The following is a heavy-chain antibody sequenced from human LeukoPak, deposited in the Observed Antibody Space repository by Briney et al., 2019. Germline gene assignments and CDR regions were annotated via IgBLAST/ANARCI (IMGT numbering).Heavy chain of an antibody. CDR2: IYHSGST. J-gene: IGHJ4*02. V-gene: IGHV4-30-2*01. Sequence: NASQTLSLTCTVSGGSISSGGYYWSWIRQPPRKGLEWIGYIYHSGSTYYNPSLKSRVTMSVDTSKNQFSLKLSSVTAADTAVYYCAAEIKVRFRTKFDYWGQGTLVTVSS. CDR1: GGSISSGGYY. CDR3: AAEIKVRFRTKFDY. D-gene: IGHD3-3*01.